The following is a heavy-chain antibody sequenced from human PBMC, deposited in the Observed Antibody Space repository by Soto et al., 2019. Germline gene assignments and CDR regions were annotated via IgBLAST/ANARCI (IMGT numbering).Heavy chain of an antibody. CDR3: ARALFGDSITPNY. D-gene: IGHD2-21*01. J-gene: IGHJ4*02. V-gene: IGHV1-3*01. Sequence: QVQLVQSGAEVKKPGTSVRVSCKASGYTFTSYPIHWVRQAPGQRLEWMGRINAGNGYTQYSQKFQDRVTITRDTSARTAYMDLNSLTSEATAVYYCARALFGDSITPNYWGPGTLVTVSS. CDR1: GYTFTSYP. CDR2: INAGNGYT.